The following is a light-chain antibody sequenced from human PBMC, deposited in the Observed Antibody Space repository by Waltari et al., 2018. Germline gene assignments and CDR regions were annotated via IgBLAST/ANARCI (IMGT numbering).Light chain of an antibody. V-gene: IGLV1-40*01. CDR3: QSYDNRLSGVI. J-gene: IGLJ2*01. CDR1: SSTIGATYD. CDR2: GHN. Sequence: VLTQPPPVSGAPGPRVTRSRAGSSSTIGATYDVHWYQQLPGTAPKLLIYGHNNRPSGVPDRFSGSKSGTSASLAITGLQAEDEADYYCQSYDNRLSGVIFGGGTRLTVL.